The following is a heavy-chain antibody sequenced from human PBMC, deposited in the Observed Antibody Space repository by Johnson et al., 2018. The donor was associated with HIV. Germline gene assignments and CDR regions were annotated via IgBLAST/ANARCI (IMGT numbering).Heavy chain of an antibody. CDR2: IYSGGST. CDR3: AREAPGSSGAFDI. D-gene: IGHD1-26*01. V-gene: IGHV3-66*02. Sequence: VQLVESGGGLVQPGGSLRLSCAASGFTFSSNYMSWVRQAPGKGLEWVSVIYSGGSTYYADSVKGRFTISRDNSKNTLYLQMTSLRAEDTAVYYCAREAPGSSGAFDIWGQGTMVTVSS. CDR1: GFTFSSNY. J-gene: IGHJ3*02.